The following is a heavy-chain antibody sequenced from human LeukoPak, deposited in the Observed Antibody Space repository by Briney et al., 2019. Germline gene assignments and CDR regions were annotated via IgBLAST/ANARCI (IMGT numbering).Heavy chain of an antibody. J-gene: IGHJ5*02. D-gene: IGHD6-13*01. V-gene: IGHV4-38-2*01. Sequence: SETLSLTCAVSGYSISSGYYWGWIRQPPGKGLEWIGSIYHSGSTYYNPSLKSRVTISVDTSKNQFSLKLSSVTAAHTAVYYCARTIAAANWFDPWGQGTLVTVSS. CDR2: IYHSGST. CDR3: ARTIAAANWFDP. CDR1: GYSISSGYY.